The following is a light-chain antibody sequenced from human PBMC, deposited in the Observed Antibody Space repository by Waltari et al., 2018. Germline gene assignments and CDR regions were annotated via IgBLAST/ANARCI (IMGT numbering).Light chain of an antibody. CDR1: QDIGSW. CDR2: TAS. CDR3: LQVSSFPVT. V-gene: IGKV1-12*01. J-gene: IGKJ4*01. Sequence: DIQMTQSPSSVSASVGDRVTITCRASQDIGSWLAWYQQKPGKAPNLLFITASSLESGVPSRCSGSGSGTDFTLTINSLRPEDFATYSCLQVSSFPVTFGGGTKV.